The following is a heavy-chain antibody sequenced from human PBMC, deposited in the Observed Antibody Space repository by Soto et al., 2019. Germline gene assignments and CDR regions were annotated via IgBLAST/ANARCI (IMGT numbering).Heavy chain of an antibody. CDR2: INHSGST. D-gene: IGHD6-6*01. CDR1: GGSFSGYY. CDR3: ARGRARGSASPSDY. J-gene: IGHJ4*02. V-gene: IGHV4-34*01. Sequence: QVQLPQWGAGLLKPSETLSLTCAVYGGSFSGYYWSWIRQPPGKGLEWIGEINHSGSTNYNPSLTSRVNISVDTSKNQFSLKPSSVTDADTAVYYCARGRARGSASPSDYWGQGTLVTVSS.